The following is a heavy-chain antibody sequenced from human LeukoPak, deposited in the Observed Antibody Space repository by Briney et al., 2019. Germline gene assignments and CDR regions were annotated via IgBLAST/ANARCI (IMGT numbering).Heavy chain of an antibody. Sequence: ASVKVSCKASGYTFTSYGISWVRQAPGQGLEWMGWISAYNGNTNYAQKLQGRITMTPDTSTSTAYTELRSLRSDDTAVYYCARASSIAVAGGPYYYYYYYMDVWGKGTTVTVSS. J-gene: IGHJ6*03. D-gene: IGHD6-19*01. CDR3: ARASSIAVAGGPYYYYYYYMDV. CDR2: ISAYNGNT. CDR1: GYTFTSYG. V-gene: IGHV1-18*01.